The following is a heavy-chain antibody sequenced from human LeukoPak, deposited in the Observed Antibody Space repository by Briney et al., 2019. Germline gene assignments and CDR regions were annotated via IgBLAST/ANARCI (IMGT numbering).Heavy chain of an antibody. Sequence: SETLSLTCTVSGGSINSGSYYWSWIRQPAGKGLEWIGRIYTSGSTNYSPSLKSRVTISMDTSKNQFSLKLTSVTAADTAVYYCATGDYFYYYYYYMDVWGKGTTVTVSS. D-gene: IGHD2/OR15-2a*01. V-gene: IGHV4-61*02. CDR1: GGSINSGSYY. CDR3: ATGDYFYYYYYYMDV. J-gene: IGHJ6*03. CDR2: IYTSGST.